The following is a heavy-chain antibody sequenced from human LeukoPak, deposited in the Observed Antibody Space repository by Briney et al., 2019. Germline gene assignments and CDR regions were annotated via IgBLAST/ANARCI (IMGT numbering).Heavy chain of an antibody. V-gene: IGHV3-23*01. D-gene: IGHD6-13*01. CDR3: AKGGYSSSWYSGVWFDP. Sequence: GGSLRLSCAASGFTFSSYAMSWVRQAPGKGLEWVSAISGSGGSTYYADSVKGRFTISRDNSKNTLYLQMNSLRAEDTAVYYCAKGGYSSSWYSGVWFDPWGQGTLVTASS. CDR1: GFTFSSYA. J-gene: IGHJ5*02. CDR2: ISGSGGST.